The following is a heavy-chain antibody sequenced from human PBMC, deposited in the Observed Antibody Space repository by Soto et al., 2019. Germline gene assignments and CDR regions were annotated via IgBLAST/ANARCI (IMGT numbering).Heavy chain of an antibody. D-gene: IGHD4-4*01. J-gene: IGHJ6*02. Sequence: EVQLLESGGDLVQPGGSLRLVCAASGFTFSNSGMRWVRQAPVQGLEWVSSIGPSGNTYYSDAVKGRFTISRDISKNTLFLQMDSLRAEDTATYYCAKLLHNSYYNVMDVWGQGTTVPVSS. V-gene: IGHV3-23*01. CDR2: IGPSGNT. CDR3: AKLLHNSYYNVMDV. CDR1: GFTFSNSG.